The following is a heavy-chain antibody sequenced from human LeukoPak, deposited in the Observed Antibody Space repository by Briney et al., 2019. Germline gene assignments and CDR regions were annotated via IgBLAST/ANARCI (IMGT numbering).Heavy chain of an antibody. CDR1: GYTVSTNY. CDR3: ARDAGGYGMDV. Sequence: GGSLRLSCAASGYTVSTNYMSWVRQAPGKGLEWVSVIYSGGSTYYADSVKGRFTISRDNSKNTLYLQMNSLRAEDTAVYYCARDAGGYGMDVWGQGTTVTVSS. CDR2: IYSGGST. J-gene: IGHJ6*02. V-gene: IGHV3-66*01. D-gene: IGHD2-8*02.